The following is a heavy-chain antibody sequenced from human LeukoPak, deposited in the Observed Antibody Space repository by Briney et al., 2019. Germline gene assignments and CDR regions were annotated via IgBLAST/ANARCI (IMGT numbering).Heavy chain of an antibody. CDR1: GGSISSGGYY. Sequence: PSQTLSLTCTVSGGSISSGGYYWSWIRQHPGKGLEWIGYIYYSGSTYYNPSLKSRVTISVDTSKNQFSLKLSSVTAADTAVYYFASPDYGSGSYVGAFDIWGQGTMVTVSS. D-gene: IGHD3-10*01. CDR2: IYYSGST. J-gene: IGHJ3*02. V-gene: IGHV4-31*03. CDR3: ASPDYGSGSYVGAFDI.